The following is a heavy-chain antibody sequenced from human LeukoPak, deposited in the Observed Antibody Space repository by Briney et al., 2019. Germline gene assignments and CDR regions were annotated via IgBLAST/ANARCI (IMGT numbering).Heavy chain of an antibody. Sequence: PSETLSLTCTVSGVSISSSSYYWGWIRQPPGKGLEWIGSIYYSGSTYYNPSLKSRVTISVDTSKNQFSLKLSSVTAADTAVYYCARYSGSYLGEDDAFDTWGQGTMVTVSS. CDR2: IYYSGST. J-gene: IGHJ3*02. CDR3: ARYSGSYLGEDDAFDT. V-gene: IGHV4-39*01. CDR1: GVSISSSSYY. D-gene: IGHD1-26*01.